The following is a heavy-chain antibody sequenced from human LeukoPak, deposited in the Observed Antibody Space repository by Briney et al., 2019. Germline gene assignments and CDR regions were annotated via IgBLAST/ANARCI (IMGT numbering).Heavy chain of an antibody. CDR2: ISGSGGST. CDR1: GFIFSSYG. V-gene: IGHV3-23*01. CDR3: GSGPYCGADCYSAVDY. J-gene: IGHJ4*02. Sequence: GGTLRLSCAASGFIFSSYGMSWVRQAPGKGLEWVSVISGSGGSTYYADSVKGRFTISRDNAKNTLYLQMNSLRAEDTAVYYCGSGPYCGADCYSAVDYWGQGTLVTVSS. D-gene: IGHD2-21*02.